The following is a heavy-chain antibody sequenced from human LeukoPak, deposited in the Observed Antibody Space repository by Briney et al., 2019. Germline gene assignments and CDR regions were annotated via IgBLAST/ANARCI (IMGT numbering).Heavy chain of an antibody. Sequence: APVKVSCKASRYTFTRYDINWVRQATGQGLEWMGWMNPNSGNTGYAQKFQGRVTMTRNTSLSTAYMELSSLRSEDTAVYYCARGTTAVAFLDYWGQGTLVTVSS. V-gene: IGHV1-8*01. CDR1: RYTFTRYD. D-gene: IGHD6-19*01. J-gene: IGHJ4*02. CDR2: MNPNSGNT. CDR3: ARGTTAVAFLDY.